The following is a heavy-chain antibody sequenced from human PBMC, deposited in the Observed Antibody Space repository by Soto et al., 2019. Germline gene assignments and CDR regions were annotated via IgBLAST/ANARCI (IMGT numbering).Heavy chain of an antibody. V-gene: IGHV5-51*01. CDR3: ARLEYDFWSGYYPHYYGMDV. J-gene: IGHJ6*02. CDR2: IYPGDSDT. Sequence: GESLKISGKGSGYSFTSYWIGWVRQMPGKGLEWMGIIYPGDSDTRYSPSFQGQVTISADKSISTAYLQWSSLKASDTAMYYCARLEYDFWSGYYPHYYGMDVWGQGTTVTVSS. D-gene: IGHD3-3*01. CDR1: GYSFTSYW.